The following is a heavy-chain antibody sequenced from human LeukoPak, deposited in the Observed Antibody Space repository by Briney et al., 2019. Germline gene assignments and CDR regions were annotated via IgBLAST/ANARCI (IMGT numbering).Heavy chain of an antibody. Sequence: SQTLSLTCAISGDSVSSNSAAWNWIRQSQSRGLEWLGRTYYRSKWYNDYAVSVKSRITINPDTSKNQFSLQLNSVTPEDTAVYYCAQGYCSSTSCLGLYAFDIWGQGTMVTVSS. J-gene: IGHJ3*02. CDR3: AQGYCSSTSCLGLYAFDI. CDR1: GDSVSSNSAA. CDR2: TYYRSKWYN. V-gene: IGHV6-1*01. D-gene: IGHD2-2*01.